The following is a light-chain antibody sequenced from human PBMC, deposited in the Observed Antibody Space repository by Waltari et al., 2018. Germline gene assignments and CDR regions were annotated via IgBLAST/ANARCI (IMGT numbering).Light chain of an antibody. CDR1: SPNIGSNY. CDR3: AAWDDSLSGVV. CDR2: RNN. Sequence: QSVLTQPPSASGTPGQRVTISCSGSSPNIGSNYVYWYQQLPGTAPKPLIYRNNQRPSGVPDRFSGSKSGTSASLAISGLRSEDEADYYCAAWDDSLSGVVFGGGTKVTVL. V-gene: IGLV1-47*01. J-gene: IGLJ2*01.